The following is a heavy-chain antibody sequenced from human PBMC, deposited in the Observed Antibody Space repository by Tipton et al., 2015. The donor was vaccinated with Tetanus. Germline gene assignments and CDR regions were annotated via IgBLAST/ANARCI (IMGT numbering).Heavy chain of an antibody. CDR2: INHSGST. CDR1: GGSFSGYY. D-gene: IGHD5-18*01. Sequence: TLSLTCAVYGGSFSGYYWSWIRQPPGKGPEWIGEINHSGSTNYNPSLKSRVTISVDTSKNQFSLKLSSVTAADTAVYYCARGGFGGYSYVGWFDPWGQGTLVTVSS. V-gene: IGHV4-34*01. CDR3: ARGGFGGYSYVGWFDP. J-gene: IGHJ5*02.